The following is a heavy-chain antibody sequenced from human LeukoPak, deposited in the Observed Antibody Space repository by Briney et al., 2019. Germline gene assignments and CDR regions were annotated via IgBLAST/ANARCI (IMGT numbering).Heavy chain of an antibody. V-gene: IGHV3-30*18. CDR2: ISYDGSNK. D-gene: IGHD4-11*01. Sequence: GRSLRLSCAASGFTFSSYGMHWVRQAPGKGLEWVAVISYDGSNKYYADSMKGRFTISRDNSKNTLSLQMNSLTTEDTAVYYCAKDDSMTLDHFDYWGQGALVTVSS. J-gene: IGHJ4*02. CDR3: AKDDSMTLDHFDY. CDR1: GFTFSSYG.